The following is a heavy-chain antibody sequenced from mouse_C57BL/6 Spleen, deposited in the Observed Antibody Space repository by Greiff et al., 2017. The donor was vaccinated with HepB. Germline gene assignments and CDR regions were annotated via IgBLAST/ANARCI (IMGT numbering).Heavy chain of an antibody. CDR2: IDPSASYT. CDR1: GYTFTSYW. D-gene: IGHD3-3*01. Sequence: QVQLQQPGAELVMPGASVKLSCKASGYTFTSYWMHWVKQRPGQGLEWIGEIDPSASYTNYNQKFKGKSTLTVDQSSSTAYMQLSSLTSEDSAVYYCARGRDLYAMDYWGQGTSVTVSS. J-gene: IGHJ4*01. CDR3: ARGRDLYAMDY. V-gene: IGHV1-69*01.